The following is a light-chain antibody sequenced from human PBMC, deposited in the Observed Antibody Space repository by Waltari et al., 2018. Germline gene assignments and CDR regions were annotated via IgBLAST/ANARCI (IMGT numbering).Light chain of an antibody. CDR2: DVS. CDR3: QQYQNWPRWT. V-gene: IGKV3-15*01. Sequence: EIVMTQSAATLSVSPGERATLSCRASHRLSGNLAWYQQKPGQAPRLLMYDVSTRATGVPARFSGSESGTEFTLTISSIQSEDFAIYYCQQYQNWPRWTFGQGTKVDIK. J-gene: IGKJ1*01. CDR1: HRLSGN.